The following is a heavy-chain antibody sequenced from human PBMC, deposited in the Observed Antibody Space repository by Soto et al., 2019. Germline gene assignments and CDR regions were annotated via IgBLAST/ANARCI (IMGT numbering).Heavy chain of an antibody. CDR2: IIPLTETP. J-gene: IGHJ4*02. V-gene: IGHV1-69*01. CDR3: AMGTRNSWTWDI. CDR1: GGTFSDYA. Sequence: QVQVVQSGAEVKKPGSSVKVSCKASGGTFSDYAISWVRQAPGHGLEWVGGIIPLTETPVYAQTVQGRLTITADEGTRAAYMEPSSLRSDDRAVDLGAMGTRNSWTWDIGGQGTRVT. D-gene: IGHD1-1*01.